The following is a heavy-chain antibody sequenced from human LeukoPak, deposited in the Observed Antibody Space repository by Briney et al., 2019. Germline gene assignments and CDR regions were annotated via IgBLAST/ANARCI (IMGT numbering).Heavy chain of an antibody. CDR3: ARDRDYGDSIYWFDP. J-gene: IGHJ5*02. V-gene: IGHV1-2*02. D-gene: IGHD4-17*01. CDR1: AYTFTGYY. Sequence: VASVRVSCKASAYTFTGYYIHWVRQAPGQGLEWMGWINPNSGDTNYAQKFQGRVTMTRDTSISTAYMELSSLRSDDTAVYYCARDRDYGDSIYWFDPWGQGTLVTVSS. CDR2: INPNSGDT.